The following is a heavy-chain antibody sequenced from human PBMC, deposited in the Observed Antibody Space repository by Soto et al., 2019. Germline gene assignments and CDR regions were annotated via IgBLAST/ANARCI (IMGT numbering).Heavy chain of an antibody. D-gene: IGHD2-15*01. J-gene: IGHJ6*02. CDR3: ARNQPQRYCSGGTCRPAYGMDV. CDR2: IYYSGDT. V-gene: IGHV4-39*01. CDR1: GGSISSDSFY. Sequence: QLQESGPGLVKSSETLSLTCTVSGGSISSDSFYWAWIRQPPGKGLEWIDIIYYSGDTYYNPSLAGRLTMSVDTSNQFSLTLRSVTAADTALYYCARNQPQRYCSGGTCRPAYGMDVWGQGTTVIVSS.